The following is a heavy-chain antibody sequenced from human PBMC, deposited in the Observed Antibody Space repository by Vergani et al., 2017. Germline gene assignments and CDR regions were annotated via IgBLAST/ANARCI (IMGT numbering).Heavy chain of an antibody. CDR3: ARVDGEDGMDV. Sequence: QVQLQESGPGLVKPSETLSLTCTVSGSSISSYYWSWIRQPPGKGLEWIGYIYYSGSTNYNPSLKSRVTISVDTSKNQFSLKLSSVTAADTAVYYCARVDGEDGMDVWGQGTTVTVSS. J-gene: IGHJ6*02. D-gene: IGHD2-2*03. CDR2: IYYSGST. V-gene: IGHV4-59*01. CDR1: GSSISSYY.